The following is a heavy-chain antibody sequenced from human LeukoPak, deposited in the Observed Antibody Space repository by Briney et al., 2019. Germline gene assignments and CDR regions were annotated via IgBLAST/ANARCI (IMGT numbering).Heavy chain of an antibody. Sequence: SETLSLTCTVSGGSISSYYWSWIRQPAGKGLEWIGRIYTSGSPNYNPSLKSRVTMSVDTYKNQFSLKLSSVTAADTAVYYCARARIAVAGNDYYYYMDVWGKGTTVTVSS. CDR1: GGSISSYY. CDR2: IYTSGSP. CDR3: ARARIAVAGNDYYYYMDV. V-gene: IGHV4-4*07. D-gene: IGHD6-19*01. J-gene: IGHJ6*03.